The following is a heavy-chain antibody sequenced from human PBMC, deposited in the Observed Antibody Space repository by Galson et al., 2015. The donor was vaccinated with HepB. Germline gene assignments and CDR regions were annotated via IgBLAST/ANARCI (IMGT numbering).Heavy chain of an antibody. CDR2: ISYDGSNK. J-gene: IGHJ1*01. CDR1: GFTFSSYA. Sequence: SLRLSCAASGFTFSSYAMHWVRQAPGKGLERVAVISYDGSNKYYADSVKGRFTISRDNSKNSLYLQMNSLRAEDTAVYYCARGSVVVPAAISGRTFQHWGQGTLVTVSS. V-gene: IGHV3-30-3*01. D-gene: IGHD2-2*02. CDR3: ARGSVVVPAAISGRTFQH.